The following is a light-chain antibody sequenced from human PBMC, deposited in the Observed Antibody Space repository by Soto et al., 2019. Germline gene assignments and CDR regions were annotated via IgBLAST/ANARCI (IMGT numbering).Light chain of an antibody. CDR3: QTWGTGIHVV. V-gene: IGLV4-69*01. CDR1: SGHSSYA. CDR2: LDSDGSH. J-gene: IGLJ2*01. Sequence: HPVLTQSPSASASLGASVKLTCTLSSGHSSYAIAWHQQQPEKGPRYLMKLDSDGSHTKGDAIPDRFSGSSSGAERYLTISILQSEDEADYYCQTWGTGIHVVFGGGTKVTVL.